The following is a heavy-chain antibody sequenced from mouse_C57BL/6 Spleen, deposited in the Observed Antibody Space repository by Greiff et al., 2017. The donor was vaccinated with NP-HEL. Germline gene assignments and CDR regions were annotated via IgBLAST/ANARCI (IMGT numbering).Heavy chain of an antibody. CDR2: IYPGSGNT. Sequence: QVQLQQSGAELVRPGASVKLSCKASGYTFTDYYINWVKQRPGQGLEWIARIYPGSGNTYYTEKFKGKATLTAEKSSSTAYMQLSSLTSEDSAVYFCATGTEAYWGQGTLVTVSA. CDR3: ATGTEAY. D-gene: IGHD4-1*01. J-gene: IGHJ3*01. CDR1: GYTFTDYY. V-gene: IGHV1-76*01.